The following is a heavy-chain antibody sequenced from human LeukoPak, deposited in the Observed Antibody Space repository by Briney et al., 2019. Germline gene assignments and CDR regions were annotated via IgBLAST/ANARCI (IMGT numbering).Heavy chain of an antibody. Sequence: SETLSLTCTVSGGSISNYYWSWIRQPPGKGLEWVGYIYTSGSTNYNPFPKSRVTMSAGTSKNQFSLKLSSVTAADTAGYYCARGRYSYGLYYFDYWGQGTLVTVSS. CDR1: GGSISNYY. J-gene: IGHJ4*02. CDR3: ARGRYSYGLYYFDY. CDR2: IYTSGST. D-gene: IGHD5-18*01. V-gene: IGHV4-4*08.